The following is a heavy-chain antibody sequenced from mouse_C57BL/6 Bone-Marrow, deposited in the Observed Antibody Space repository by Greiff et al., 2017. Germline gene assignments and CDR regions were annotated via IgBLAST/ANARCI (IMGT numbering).Heavy chain of an antibody. V-gene: IGHV5-6*01. J-gene: IGHJ4*01. CDR1: GFTFSSYG. CDR2: ISSGGSYT. D-gene: IGHD1-1*01. Sequence: EVKLMESGGDLVKPGGSLKLSCAASGFTFSSYGMSWVRQTPDKRLEWVATISSGGSYTYYPDSVKGRFTISRDNAKNTLYLQMSSLKSEDTAMYYCARHEVITTVVATGMDYWGQGTSVTVSS. CDR3: ARHEVITTVVATGMDY.